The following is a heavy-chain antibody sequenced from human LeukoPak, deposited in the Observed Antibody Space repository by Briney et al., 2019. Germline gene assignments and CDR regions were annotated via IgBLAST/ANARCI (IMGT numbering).Heavy chain of an antibody. CDR3: ATTFGATNYDSADY. CDR1: GGSISGSSYY. D-gene: IGHD5-12*01. CDR2: IYYSGST. J-gene: IGHJ4*02. V-gene: IGHV4-39*07. Sequence: SETLSLTCTVSGGSISGSSYYWGWIRQPPGKGLEWIGSIYYSGSTYYKPSLQSRVTMSLDKSKNQFSLKLSSVTAADTAVYYCATTFGATNYDSADYWGQGTLVTVSS.